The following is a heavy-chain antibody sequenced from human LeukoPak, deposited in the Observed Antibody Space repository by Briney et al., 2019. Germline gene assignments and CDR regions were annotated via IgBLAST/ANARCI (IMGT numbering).Heavy chain of an antibody. D-gene: IGHD2-2*01. Sequence: GGSLRLSCAASGFTFSSYWMSWVRQAPGKGLEWVANIKQDGSEKYYVDSVKGRFTISRDNAKNSLYLQMNSLRAEDTAVYYCARGWGRRYCSSTSCSWGNWFDPWGQGTLVTVSS. V-gene: IGHV3-7*01. CDR2: IKQDGSEK. CDR3: ARGWGRRYCSSTSCSWGNWFDP. CDR1: GFTFSSYW. J-gene: IGHJ5*02.